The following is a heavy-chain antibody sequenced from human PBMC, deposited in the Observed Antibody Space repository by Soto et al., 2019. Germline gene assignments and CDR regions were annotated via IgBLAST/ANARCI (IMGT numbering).Heavy chain of an antibody. CDR1: GFTFSDAW. J-gene: IGHJ5*02. CDR3: NPEDGWFDP. V-gene: IGHV3-15*01. CDR2: IKSKTNGGTT. Sequence: EVQVVESGGDLVKPGGSLRLSCVASGFTFSDAWLSWVRQAPGKGLEWVGRIKSKTNGGTTDYAAPVKGRFTISRDDSKNTVYLQMNSLKTEDTAVYWCNPEDGWFDPWGQGTLVTVSS.